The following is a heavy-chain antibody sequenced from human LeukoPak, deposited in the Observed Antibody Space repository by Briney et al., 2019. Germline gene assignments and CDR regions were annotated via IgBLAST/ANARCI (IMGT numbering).Heavy chain of an antibody. CDR1: GFTFSSYA. V-gene: IGHV3-23*01. CDR2: ISGSGGST. Sequence: PGGSLRLSCAASGFTFSSYAMSWVRQAPGKGLEWVSAISGSGGSTYYADSVKGRFTISRDNSKNTLYLQMNSLRAEDTAVYYCAKGRTKVLWFGELFHKDYYYYGMDVWGQGTTVTVSS. D-gene: IGHD3-10*01. CDR3: AKGRTKVLWFGELFHKDYYYYGMDV. J-gene: IGHJ6*02.